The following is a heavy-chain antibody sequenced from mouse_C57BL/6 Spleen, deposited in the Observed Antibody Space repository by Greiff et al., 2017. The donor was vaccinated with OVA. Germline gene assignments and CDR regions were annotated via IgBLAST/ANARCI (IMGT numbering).Heavy chain of an antibody. CDR1: GYAFSSYW. J-gene: IGHJ3*01. CDR2: IYPGDGDT. V-gene: IGHV1-80*01. Sequence: QVQLKESGAELVKPGASVKISCKASGYAFSSYWMNWVKQRPGKGLEWIGQIYPGDGDTNYNGKFKGKATLTADKSSSTAYMQLSSLTSEDSAVYFCARGRETAQALAYWGQGTLVTVSA. D-gene: IGHD3-2*02. CDR3: ARGRETAQALAY.